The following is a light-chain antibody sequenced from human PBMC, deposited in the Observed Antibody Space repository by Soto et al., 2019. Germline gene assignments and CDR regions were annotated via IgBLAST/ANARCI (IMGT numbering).Light chain of an antibody. J-gene: IGKJ2*01. V-gene: IGKV3-15*01. Sequence: EIVMTQSPATLSVSPGETATLSCRASQSVSFNLAWYQQRPGQGPRLLIYGASTRATGIPARFSGSGSGTGFTLTISSLQSEDFAVYYCHQYNNWPPLFGQGTKLEIK. CDR2: GAS. CDR3: HQYNNWPPL. CDR1: QSVSFN.